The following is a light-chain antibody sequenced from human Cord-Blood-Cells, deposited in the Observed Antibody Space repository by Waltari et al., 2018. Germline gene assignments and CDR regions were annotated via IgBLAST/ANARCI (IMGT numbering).Light chain of an antibody. V-gene: IGLV2-11*01. CDR3: CSYAGRV. J-gene: IGLJ3*02. CDR2: DVS. CDR1: SSDVGGYNY. Sequence: QSALTQPRSVSGSPGQSVTISCTGTSSDVGGYNYVSWYQQHPGKAPKLMIYDVSNRPSGVPDRFSGSKSGNTASLTISGLQAEDEADYYCCSYAGRVFGGGTKLTVL.